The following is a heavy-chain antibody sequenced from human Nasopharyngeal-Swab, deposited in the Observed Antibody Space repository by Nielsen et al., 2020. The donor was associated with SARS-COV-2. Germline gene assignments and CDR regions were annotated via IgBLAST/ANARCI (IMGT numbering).Heavy chain of an antibody. D-gene: IGHD3-22*01. V-gene: IGHV4-61*07. Sequence: WIRQPPGKGLEWIGYIYYSGSTNYNPSLKSRVTISVDTSKNQFSLKLSSVTAADTAAYYCARLRNYDSSGYSTYYFDCWGQGTLVTVSS. CDR3: ARLRNYDSSGYSTYYFDC. J-gene: IGHJ4*02. CDR2: IYYSGST.